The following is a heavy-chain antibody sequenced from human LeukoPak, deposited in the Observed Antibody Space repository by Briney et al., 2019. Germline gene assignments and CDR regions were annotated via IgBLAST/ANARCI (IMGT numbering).Heavy chain of an antibody. D-gene: IGHD4-4*01. CDR1: GFTFSSYV. CDR2: ISGSGGRT. Sequence: PGGSLRLSCTTSGFTFSSYVMSWVRQAPGKGLEWVSGISGSGGRTYYADSVQGRFTISRDISKNTLYLQMNSLRADDTAIYFCGQETYSRSPLIDNWGQGTLVTVAS. CDR3: GQETYSRSPLIDN. V-gene: IGHV3-23*01. J-gene: IGHJ4*02.